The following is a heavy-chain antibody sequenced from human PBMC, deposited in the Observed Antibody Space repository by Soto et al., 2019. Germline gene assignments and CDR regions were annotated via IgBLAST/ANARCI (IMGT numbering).Heavy chain of an antibody. V-gene: IGHV3-23*01. J-gene: IGHJ4*02. CDR1: GFTFSSYA. D-gene: IGHD2-2*01. CDR3: AKGVGVVVLPAAISLRYFDY. Sequence: GGSLRLSCTASGFTFSSYAMSWVRQAPGKGLEWVSGISGSGGSTYYADSVRGRSTISRDKSKNTLYLQLDSLRAEDTAVYYCAKGVGVVVLPAAISLRYFDYWGQGTLVTVSS. CDR2: ISGSGGST.